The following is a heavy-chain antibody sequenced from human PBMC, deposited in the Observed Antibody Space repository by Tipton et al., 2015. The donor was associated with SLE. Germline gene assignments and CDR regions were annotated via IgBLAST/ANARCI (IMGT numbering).Heavy chain of an antibody. CDR1: GGSISSHY. CDR3: ARGGITMRHNWFDP. V-gene: IGHV4-59*11. CDR2: IYYSGST. Sequence: LRLSCTVSGGSISSHYWSWIRQPPGKGLEWIGNIYYSGSTNYNPSLKSRVSISVDTSKNQFSLKMNSVTAADTAVYYCARGGITMRHNWFDPWGQGTLVTVSS. D-gene: IGHD3-22*01. J-gene: IGHJ5*02.